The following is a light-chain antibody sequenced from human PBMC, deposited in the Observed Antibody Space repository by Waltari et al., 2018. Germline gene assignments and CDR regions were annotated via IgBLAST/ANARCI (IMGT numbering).Light chain of an antibody. Sequence: EMVMTQSPATLSVSPGETAPLSCRASQSVSSDLAWYQQKSGQAPRLLIYAASNRATGIPARFNGGGSGTEFTLTISSLQSGDSAVYYCQQYNNWPLTFGQGTKVEIK. CDR2: AAS. CDR3: QQYNNWPLT. CDR1: QSVSSD. J-gene: IGKJ1*01. V-gene: IGKV3-15*01.